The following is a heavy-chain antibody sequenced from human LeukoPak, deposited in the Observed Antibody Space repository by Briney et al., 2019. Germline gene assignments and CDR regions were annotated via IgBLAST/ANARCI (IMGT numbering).Heavy chain of an antibody. D-gene: IGHD3-22*01. J-gene: IGHJ6*03. Sequence: ASVKVSCKASGYTFTGYYMHWVRQAPGQGLEWMGRINPNSGGTNYAQKFQGRVTMTRDTSISTAYMELSRLRSDDTAVYYCARGYYDSSGYQIPYYYYMDVWGKGSTVTVSS. CDR2: INPNSGGT. CDR1: GYTFTGYY. CDR3: ARGYYDSSGYQIPYYYYMDV. V-gene: IGHV1-2*06.